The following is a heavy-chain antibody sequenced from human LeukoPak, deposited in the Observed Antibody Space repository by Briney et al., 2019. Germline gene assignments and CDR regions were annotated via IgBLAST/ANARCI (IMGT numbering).Heavy chain of an antibody. D-gene: IGHD3-3*01. Sequence: GGSLRLSCAASGFTFSSYAMSWVRQTPGKGLEWVSAISGSGGATYYADSVKGRFTISRDNSKNTLYLQMNSLRAEDTAVYYCAKVPVFSLTISEVVTDDAFDIWGQGTIVTVSS. CDR2: ISGSGGAT. J-gene: IGHJ3*02. CDR3: AKVPVFSLTISEVVTDDAFDI. CDR1: GFTFSSYA. V-gene: IGHV3-23*01.